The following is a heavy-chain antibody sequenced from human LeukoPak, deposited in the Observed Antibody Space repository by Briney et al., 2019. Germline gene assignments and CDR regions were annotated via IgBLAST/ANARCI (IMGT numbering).Heavy chain of an antibody. D-gene: IGHD5-12*01. CDR1: GYTFTSYG. Sequence: ASVKVSCKASGYTFTSYGISWVRQAPGQGLEWMGWISAYNGNTNYAQKLQGRVTMTTDTSTSTAYMELRSLRSDDTAVYYCARATVDIVATITLGAFDIWGQGTMVTVSS. J-gene: IGHJ3*02. V-gene: IGHV1-18*01. CDR2: ISAYNGNT. CDR3: ARATVDIVATITLGAFDI.